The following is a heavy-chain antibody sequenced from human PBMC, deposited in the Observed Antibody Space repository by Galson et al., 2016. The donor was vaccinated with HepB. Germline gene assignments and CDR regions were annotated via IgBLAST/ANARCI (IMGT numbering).Heavy chain of an antibody. CDR2: IYGSGGST. Sequence: SLRLSCATSGFTFSNYAMSWVRQAPGKGLEWVSTIYGSGGSTFHADSVKGRFTISRDNSKHTLYLQMSSLRAEDTAVYYCAKSKGGVWSYYFDYWGQGTLVTVSS. CDR1: GFTFSNYA. J-gene: IGHJ4*02. CDR3: AKSKGGVWSYYFDY. D-gene: IGHD6-19*01. V-gene: IGHV3-23*01.